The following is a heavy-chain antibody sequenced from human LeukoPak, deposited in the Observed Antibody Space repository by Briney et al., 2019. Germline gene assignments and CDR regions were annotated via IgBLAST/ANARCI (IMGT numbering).Heavy chain of an antibody. Sequence: ASVKVSCKASGYTFTDYYLHWVWQAPGQGLEWVGWINPNSGVTNYAQKFQGRVSMTSDTSISTVYMELSRLRSDDTAVYYCSREDYWGQGTLVTVSS. CDR2: INPNSGVT. V-gene: IGHV1-2*02. CDR3: SREDY. CDR1: GYTFTDYY. J-gene: IGHJ4*02.